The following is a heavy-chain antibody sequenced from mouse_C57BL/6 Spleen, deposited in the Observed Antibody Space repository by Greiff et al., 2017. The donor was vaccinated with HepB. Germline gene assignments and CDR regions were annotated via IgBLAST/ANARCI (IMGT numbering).Heavy chain of an antibody. D-gene: IGHD2-1*01. CDR1: GFTFSSYA. CDR3: ARENGNYEEFDY. V-gene: IGHV5-4*01. Sequence: EVKLEESGGGLVKPGGSLKLSCAASGFTFSSYAMSWVRQTPEKRLEWVATISDGGSYTYYPDNVKGRFTISRDNAKNNLYLQMSHLKSEDTAMYYCARENGNYEEFDYWGQGTTLTVSS. J-gene: IGHJ2*01. CDR2: ISDGGSYT.